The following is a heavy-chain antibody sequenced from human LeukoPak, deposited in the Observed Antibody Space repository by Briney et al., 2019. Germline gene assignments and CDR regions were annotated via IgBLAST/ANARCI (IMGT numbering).Heavy chain of an antibody. CDR2: IYYSGST. V-gene: IGHV4-39*07. CDR3: AREMDSSSWYGRGWFDP. J-gene: IGHJ5*02. Sequence: SSETLSLTCSVSGGSMSSSSYYWGWIRQPPGKGLEWIGSIYYSGSTYYSPSLKSRVTISVDTSKNQFSLKLSSVTAADTAVYYCAREMDSSSWYGRGWFDPWGQGTLVTVSS. D-gene: IGHD6-13*01. CDR1: GGSMSSSSYY.